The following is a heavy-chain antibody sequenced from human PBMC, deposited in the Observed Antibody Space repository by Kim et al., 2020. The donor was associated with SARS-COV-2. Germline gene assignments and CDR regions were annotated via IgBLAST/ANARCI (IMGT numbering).Heavy chain of an antibody. D-gene: IGHD3-22*01. J-gene: IGHJ4*02. CDR3: AGANYYDSSGYYLFDY. V-gene: IGHV4-59*01. Sequence: LKSRITISVDTSKNQFSLRLSSVTAADTAVYYCAGANYYDSSGYYLFDYWGQETLVTVSS.